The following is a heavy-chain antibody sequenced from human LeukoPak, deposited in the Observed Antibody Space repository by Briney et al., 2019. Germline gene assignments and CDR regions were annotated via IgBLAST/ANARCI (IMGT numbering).Heavy chain of an antibody. CDR1: GGSISSYY. Sequence: TSETLSLTCTVSGGSISSYYWSWIRQPPGKGLEWIGYIYYSGSTNYNPSLKSRVTISVDTSKNQFSLKLSSVTAADTAVYYCARGLWFGEGLDDYWGQGTLVTVSS. CDR3: ARGLWFGEGLDDY. D-gene: IGHD3-10*01. CDR2: IYYSGST. J-gene: IGHJ4*02. V-gene: IGHV4-59*01.